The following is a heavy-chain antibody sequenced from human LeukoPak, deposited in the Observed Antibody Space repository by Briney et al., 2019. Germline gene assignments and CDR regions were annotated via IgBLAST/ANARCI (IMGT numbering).Heavy chain of an antibody. CDR1: GYTFTNYV. Sequence: ASVKVSCKASGYTFTNYVINWVRQATGQGLEWGGWMNPNSGNTGYAQKFKGRVAMTWNTSISTAYMDLSSLRSEDTALYYCARGLRREQQLLRAFDYWGQGTLVTVSS. CDR3: ARGLRREQQLLRAFDY. CDR2: MNPNSGNT. J-gene: IGHJ4*02. V-gene: IGHV1-8*01. D-gene: IGHD6-13*01.